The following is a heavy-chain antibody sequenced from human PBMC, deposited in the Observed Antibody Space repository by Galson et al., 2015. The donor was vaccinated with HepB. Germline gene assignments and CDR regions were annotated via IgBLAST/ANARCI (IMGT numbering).Heavy chain of an antibody. D-gene: IGHD3-16*01. CDR2: RWYDGSNK. CDR3: ARDWVAGYGIGGGDAFDI. Sequence: SLRLSCAASGFTFSDYWMHWVRQAPGKGLEWVAVRWYDGSNKYYADSVKGRFTTSRDNSKNTLYLQMNSLRAEDTAVYYCARDWVAGYGIGGGDAFDIWGQGTMVTVSS. CDR1: GFTFSDYW. V-gene: IGHV3-33*08. J-gene: IGHJ3*02.